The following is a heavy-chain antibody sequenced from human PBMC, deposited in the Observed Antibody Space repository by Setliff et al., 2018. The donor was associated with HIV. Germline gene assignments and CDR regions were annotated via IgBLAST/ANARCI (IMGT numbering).Heavy chain of an antibody. CDR3: ARAPLRGFGPYSSGWPQGYYFDY. D-gene: IGHD6-25*01. J-gene: IGHJ4*02. Sequence: PSETLSLTCTVSGGSISSGDYYWGWIRQAPGKGLEWVSSISSSSSYIYYADSVKGRFTISRDNAKNSLYLQMNSLRAEDTAVYYCARAPLRGFGPYSSGWPQGYYFDYWGQGTLVTVSS. V-gene: IGHV3-21*01. CDR1: GGSISSGDYY. CDR2: ISSSSSYI.